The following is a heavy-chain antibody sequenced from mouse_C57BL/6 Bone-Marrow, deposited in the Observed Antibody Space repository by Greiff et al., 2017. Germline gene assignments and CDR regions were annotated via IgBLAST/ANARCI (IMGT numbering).Heavy chain of an antibody. V-gene: IGHV1-82*01. D-gene: IGHD2-1*01. CDR3: ARIGNYHYYAMDY. Sequence: QVQLKESGPELVKPGASVKISCKASGYAFSSSWLNWVKQRPGKGLEWIGRIYPGDGDTNYNGPFKGKATLTADKSSSTAYMQLSCLSSEDSAVDFCARIGNYHYYAMDYWGQGTSVTVSS. CDR2: IYPGDGDT. CDR1: GYAFSSSW. J-gene: IGHJ4*01.